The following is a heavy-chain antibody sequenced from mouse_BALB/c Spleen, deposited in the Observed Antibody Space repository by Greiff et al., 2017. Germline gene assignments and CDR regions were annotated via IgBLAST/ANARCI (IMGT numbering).Heavy chain of an antibody. V-gene: IGHV14-4*02. D-gene: IGHD2-4*01. J-gene: IGHJ4*01. CDR2: IDPENGDT. CDR3: NGDYIPYYAMDY. CDR1: GFNIKDYY. Sequence: EVQLQQSGAELVRSGASVKLSCTASGFNIKDYYMHWVKQRPEQGLEWIGWIDPENGDTEYAPKFQGKATMTADTSSNTAYLQLSGLTSEDTAVYYCNGDYIPYYAMDYWGQGTSVTVSS.